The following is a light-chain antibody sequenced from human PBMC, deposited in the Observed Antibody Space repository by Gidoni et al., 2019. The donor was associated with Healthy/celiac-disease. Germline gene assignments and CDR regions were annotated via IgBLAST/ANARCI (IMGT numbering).Light chain of an antibody. CDR3: QQRSN. V-gene: IGKV3-11*01. CDR2: DAS. Sequence: ELVLTQSPATLSLSPGERATLSCRASQSVSSYLAWYQQKPGQAPRLLIYDASNRATGIPARFSGSGSGTDFTLTISSLEPEDFAVYYCQQRSNFGGXTKVEIK. CDR1: QSVSSY. J-gene: IGKJ4*01.